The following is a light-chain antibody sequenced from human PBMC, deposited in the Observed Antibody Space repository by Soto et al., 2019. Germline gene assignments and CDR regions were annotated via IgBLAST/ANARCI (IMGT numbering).Light chain of an antibody. CDR2: EGS. J-gene: IGLJ3*02. CDR3: CSYAGHSAHWV. Sequence: QSALTQPASVSGSPGQSITISCTGTSSDIGSYNLVSWYQRHPGRAPKLMVYEGSRRPSGVSNRFSGSKSGNTASLTISGLQAEDEADYFCCSYAGHSAHWVFGGGTNSPS. V-gene: IGLV2-23*01. CDR1: SSDIGSYNL.